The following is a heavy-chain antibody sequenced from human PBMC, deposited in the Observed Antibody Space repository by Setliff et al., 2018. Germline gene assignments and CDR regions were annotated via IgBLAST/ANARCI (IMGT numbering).Heavy chain of an antibody. D-gene: IGHD2-8*01. CDR1: GFTFSRAY. CDR3: ARGHCTTISCFLDH. Sequence: GGSLRLSCAASGFTFSRAYMNWVRQAPGKGLEWVSGIRAGSDNIAYADSVKGRFTISRDNAKNSLYLQLDSLRPDDTAFYYCARGHCTTISCFLDHWGQGIMVTVSS. J-gene: IGHJ4*02. V-gene: IGHV3-21*04. CDR2: IRAGSDNI.